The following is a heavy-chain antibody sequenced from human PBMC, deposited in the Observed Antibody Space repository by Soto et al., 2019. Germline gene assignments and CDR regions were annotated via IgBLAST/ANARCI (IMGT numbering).Heavy chain of an antibody. Sequence: GESLKISCKGSGYSFTSYWIGWVRQMPGKGLEWMGTIYPGDSDTRYSPSFQGQVTISADKSISTAYLQWSSLKASDTAMYYCASTTGTTGYYYGMDVWGQGTTVTVSS. CDR3: ASTTGTTGYYYGMDV. J-gene: IGHJ6*02. CDR1: GYSFTSYW. D-gene: IGHD1-1*01. V-gene: IGHV5-51*01. CDR2: IYPGDSDT.